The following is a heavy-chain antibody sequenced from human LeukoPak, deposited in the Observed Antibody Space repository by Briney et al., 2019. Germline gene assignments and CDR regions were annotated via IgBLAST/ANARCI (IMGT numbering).Heavy chain of an antibody. CDR1: GYRFTRYW. D-gene: IGHD5-24*01. CDR2: IDPSDSYT. CDR3: ARHEDGYAASDY. J-gene: IGHJ4*02. Sequence: GESLKISCKGSGYRFTRYWISWVRQMPGKGLEWMGKIDPSDSYTNYSPSFQGHVTISSDKSISTAYLQWSTLKASDTAMYYCARHEDGYAASDYWGQGTLVTVSS. V-gene: IGHV5-10-1*01.